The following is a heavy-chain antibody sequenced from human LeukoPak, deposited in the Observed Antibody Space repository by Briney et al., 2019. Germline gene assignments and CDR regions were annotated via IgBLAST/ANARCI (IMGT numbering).Heavy chain of an antibody. V-gene: IGHV4-34*01. CDR1: GGSFSGYY. D-gene: IGHD5-12*01. Sequence: SETLSLTCAVYGGSFSGYYWSWIRQPPGNGLEWIGEINHSGSTNYNPSLKSRVTISVDTSKNQFSLKLSSVTAADTAVYYCARGHRDWVVGTSEHFDYWGQGTLVTVSS. J-gene: IGHJ4*02. CDR3: ARGHRDWVVGTSEHFDY. CDR2: INHSGST.